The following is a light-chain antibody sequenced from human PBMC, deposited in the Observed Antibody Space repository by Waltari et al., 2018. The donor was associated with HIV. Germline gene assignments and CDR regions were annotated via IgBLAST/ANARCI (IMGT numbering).Light chain of an antibody. CDR3: ASYTADDTIL. J-gene: IGLJ2*01. Sequence: SDLTQPASLSGFLGQSITISCPGGDRDVGFYNFISWYQQQPGQVPKLFLYEVDNRASGIPGRFSGSKSCKPSCLTISGLQIEDEGRYFCASYTADDTILFGGGTTVTVL. V-gene: IGLV2-14*01. CDR2: EVD. CDR1: DRDVGFYNF.